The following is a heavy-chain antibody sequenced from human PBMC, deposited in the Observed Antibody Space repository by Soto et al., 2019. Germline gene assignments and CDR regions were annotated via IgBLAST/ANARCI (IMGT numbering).Heavy chain of an antibody. CDR3: ARDKVARNSYYDGMDV. D-gene: IGHD2-15*01. Sequence: LRLSCAASGFTFSSYAMHWVRQAPGKGLEWVAVISYDGSNKYYADSVKGRFTISRDNSKNTLYLQMNSLRAEDTAVYYCARDKVARNSYYDGMDVWGQGTTVTVSS. CDR2: ISYDGSNK. CDR1: GFTFSSYA. V-gene: IGHV3-30-3*01. J-gene: IGHJ6*02.